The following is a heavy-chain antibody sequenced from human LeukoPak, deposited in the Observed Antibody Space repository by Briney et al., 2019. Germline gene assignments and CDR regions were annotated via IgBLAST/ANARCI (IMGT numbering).Heavy chain of an antibody. V-gene: IGHV3-48*04. CDR1: GFTFSTYN. D-gene: IGHD3-3*01. Sequence: GGSLRLSCAASGFTFSTYNMNWVRQAPGKGLEWVSAISAGGGSAGSGTTYYADSVKGRFTISRDNAKNSLYPQMNSLGAEDTALYYCARGGVLRFFEWPWGQGTLVTVSS. CDR2: ISAGGGSAGSGTT. J-gene: IGHJ4*02. CDR3: ARGGVLRFFEWP.